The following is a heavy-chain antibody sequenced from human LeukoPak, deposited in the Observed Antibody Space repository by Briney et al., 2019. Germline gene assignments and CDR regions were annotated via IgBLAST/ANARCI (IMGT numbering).Heavy chain of an antibody. CDR1: GGSISSGDYY. CDR2: IYYSGST. Sequence: SETLSLTCTVSGGSISSGDYYWSWIRQPPGKGLEWIGYIYYSGSTYYNPSLKSRVTISVDTSRNQFSLKLSSVTAADTAVYYCARAGRLGELSFFDYWGQGTPVTVSS. V-gene: IGHV4-30-4*01. CDR3: ARAGRLGELSFFDY. D-gene: IGHD3-16*02. J-gene: IGHJ4*02.